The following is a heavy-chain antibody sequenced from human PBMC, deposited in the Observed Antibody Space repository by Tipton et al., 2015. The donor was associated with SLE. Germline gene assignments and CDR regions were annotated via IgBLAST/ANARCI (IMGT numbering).Heavy chain of an antibody. V-gene: IGHV4-39*07. D-gene: IGHD3-10*01. J-gene: IGHJ6*02. CDR1: GGSISSGGYY. CDR3: ARGHNVLLWFGELLDHQGHYGMDV. CDR2: IYHSGST. Sequence: TLSLTCTVSGGSISSGGYYWSWIRQHPGKGLEWIGSIYHSGSTNYNPSLKSRVTISIDTSQNQFSLQLSSVTAADTAVYYCARGHNVLLWFGELLDHQGHYGMDVWGQGTTVTVSS.